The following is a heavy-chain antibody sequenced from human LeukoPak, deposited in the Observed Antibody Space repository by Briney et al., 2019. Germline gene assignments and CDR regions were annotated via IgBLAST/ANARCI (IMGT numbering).Heavy chain of an antibody. Sequence: QTGGSLRLSCAASGFSFANYVMNWVRQAPGKGLEWVSVIYSGGSTYYADSVKGRFTISRDNSKNTLYLQMNSLRAEDTAVYYCARDSPPSPELIDYYYGMDVWGQGTTVTVSS. CDR1: GFSFANYV. J-gene: IGHJ6*02. D-gene: IGHD1-26*01. V-gene: IGHV3-66*01. CDR3: ARDSPPSPELIDYYYGMDV. CDR2: IYSGGST.